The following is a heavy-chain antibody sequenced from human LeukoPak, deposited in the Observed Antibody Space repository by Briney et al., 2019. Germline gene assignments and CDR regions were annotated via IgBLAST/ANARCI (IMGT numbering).Heavy chain of an antibody. CDR1: GGSISSYY. V-gene: IGHV4-4*07. CDR3: ARGEHSVDS. CDR2: IYSSGYT. D-gene: IGHD1/OR15-1a*01. Sequence: SETLSLTCTVSGGSISSYYWSWIRQPPGKGLEWIGRIYSSGYTNDNPSLKSRITMSVDMSKNQFSLRLNSVTAADTAVYYCARGEHSVDSWGQGMLVTVSS. J-gene: IGHJ4*02.